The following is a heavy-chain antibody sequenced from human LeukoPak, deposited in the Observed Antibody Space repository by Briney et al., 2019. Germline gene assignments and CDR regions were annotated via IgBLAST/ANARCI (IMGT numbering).Heavy chain of an antibody. Sequence: ASVKVSCKASGYTFTGYYMHWVRQAPGQGLEWMGWINPNSGGTNYAQKFQGRVTMTRDTSISTAYMELSRLRSDDTAVYYCARVSSSWYGPYYYYVMDVWGQGTTVTVSS. CDR2: INPNSGGT. CDR1: GYTFTGYY. CDR3: ARVSSSWYGPYYYYVMDV. V-gene: IGHV1-2*02. J-gene: IGHJ6*02. D-gene: IGHD6-13*01.